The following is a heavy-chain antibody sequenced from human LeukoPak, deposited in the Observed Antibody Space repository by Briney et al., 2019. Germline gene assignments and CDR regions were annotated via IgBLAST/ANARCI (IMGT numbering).Heavy chain of an antibody. CDR2: IKQDGSEK. CDR1: GFIFSQFW. Sequence: GGSLRLSCATSGFIFSQFWMSWVRQTPGKGLEWVANIKQDGSEKYYVDSVKGRFTISRDNAKNSLYLQMNSLRAEDTAVYYCARDGAMVRGVIGIFTSSGIKSNDYWGQGTLVTVSS. D-gene: IGHD3-10*01. V-gene: IGHV3-7*01. CDR3: ARDGAMVRGVIGIFTSSGIKSNDY. J-gene: IGHJ4*02.